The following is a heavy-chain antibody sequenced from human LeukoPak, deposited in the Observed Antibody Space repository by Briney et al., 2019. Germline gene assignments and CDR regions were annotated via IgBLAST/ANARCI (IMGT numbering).Heavy chain of an antibody. CDR3: ARDYDFWSGYYIHAFDI. Sequence: ASVKVSCEASGYTFTSYGISWVRQAPGQGLEWMGWISAYNGNTNYAQKLQGRVTMTTDTSTSTAYMELRSLRSDDTAVYYCARDYDFWSGYYIHAFDIWGQGTMVTVSS. D-gene: IGHD3-3*01. J-gene: IGHJ3*02. V-gene: IGHV1-18*01. CDR2: ISAYNGNT. CDR1: GYTFTSYG.